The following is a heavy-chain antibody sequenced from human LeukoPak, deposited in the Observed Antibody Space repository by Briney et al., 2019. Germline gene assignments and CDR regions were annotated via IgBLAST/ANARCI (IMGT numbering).Heavy chain of an antibody. CDR1: GFTFSSYG. J-gene: IGHJ4*02. Sequence: PGRSLRLSCAASGFTFSSYGMHWVRQAPGKGLEWVAVIWYDGSYEYYADSVKGRVTISRDNSKNTLYLQMNSLRAEDTAVYYCARDGYSSGRPTQYYFDYWGQGTLVTVSS. V-gene: IGHV3-33*01. CDR2: IWYDGSYE. D-gene: IGHD6-19*01. CDR3: ARDGYSSGRPTQYYFDY.